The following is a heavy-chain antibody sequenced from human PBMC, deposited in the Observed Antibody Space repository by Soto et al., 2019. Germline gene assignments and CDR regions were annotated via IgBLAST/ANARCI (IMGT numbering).Heavy chain of an antibody. CDR2: IYYSGST. Sequence: NPSETLSLTCTVSGGSISSYYWSWIRQPPGKGLEWIGYIYYSGSTNYNPSLKSRVTISVDTSKNQFSLKLSSVTAADTAAYYCASGLLWFSFDYWGQGTLVTVSS. V-gene: IGHV4-59*01. J-gene: IGHJ4*02. CDR3: ASGLLWFSFDY. D-gene: IGHD3-10*01. CDR1: GGSISSYY.